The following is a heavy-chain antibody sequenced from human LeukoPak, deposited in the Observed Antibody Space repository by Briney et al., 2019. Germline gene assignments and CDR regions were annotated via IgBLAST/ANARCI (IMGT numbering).Heavy chain of an antibody. V-gene: IGHV1-2*02. CDR2: IKPNSGET. CDR3: ARLITMIEPGNYYYYYYMDV. J-gene: IGHJ6*03. D-gene: IGHD3-22*01. CDR1: GYTFTDSD. Sequence: GASVKVSCKASGYTFTDSDIHWVRQAPGQGLQWMGWIKPNSGETRYTQKFQGRVTMTTDTSISTAYMELSRLTSDDTAVYHCARLITMIEPGNYYYYYYMDVWGKGTAVTVSS.